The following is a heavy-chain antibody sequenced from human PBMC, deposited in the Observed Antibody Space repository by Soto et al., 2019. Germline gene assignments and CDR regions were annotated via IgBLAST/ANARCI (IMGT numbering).Heavy chain of an antibody. CDR3: ARDALCFDY. J-gene: IGHJ4*02. D-gene: IGHD3-10*02. Sequence: QVQLEQSGAEVKKPGSSVKVSCKSSGGSFSTYAIGWVRQAPGQGLEWMGQIIPSFGTPNYARKFQGRVTITADESTNTAYMEFISIRFEDTAIYYCARDALCFDYWGQGTHLTVSS. V-gene: IGHV1-69*01. CDR2: IIPSFGTP. CDR1: GGSFSTYA.